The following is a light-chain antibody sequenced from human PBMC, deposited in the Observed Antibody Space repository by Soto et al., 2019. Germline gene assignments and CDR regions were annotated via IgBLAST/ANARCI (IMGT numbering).Light chain of an antibody. CDR1: QTISNF. J-gene: IGKJ4*01. CDR3: QQSYSAPLT. Sequence: DIKMTQSPSSLSASVGDRVTITCRAIQTISNFLNCYQHKPGKAPKLLIFAASTLQTAVPPRFSGSGSETDFTLTISSLQPEDFATYFCQQSYSAPLTFGGGTKVEVK. V-gene: IGKV1-39*01. CDR2: AAS.